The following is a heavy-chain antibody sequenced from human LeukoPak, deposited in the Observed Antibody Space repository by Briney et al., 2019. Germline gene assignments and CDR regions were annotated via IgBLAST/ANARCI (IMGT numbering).Heavy chain of an antibody. J-gene: IGHJ4*02. Sequence: ASVKVSCKASGYSFTNYAMNWVRQAPGQGLEWMGWIHPSTGNPTYAQGFTVRFVFSLDTSVSTTYLQISSLKAEDTAVYFCARAFQSLGGLSLPDYWGQGTLVTVSS. CDR3: ARAFQSLGGLSLPDY. CDR2: IHPSTGNP. CDR1: GYSFTNYA. D-gene: IGHD3-16*02. V-gene: IGHV7-4-1*02.